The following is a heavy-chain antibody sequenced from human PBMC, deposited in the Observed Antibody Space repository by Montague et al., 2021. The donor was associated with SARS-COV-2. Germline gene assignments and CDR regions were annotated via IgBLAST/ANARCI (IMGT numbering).Heavy chain of an antibody. CDR2: IRGNGGCT. CDR3: ARLDIMTAYPYDY. V-gene: IGHV3-23*01. CDR1: GFTFSSYA. Sequence: SLRLSCAASGFTFSSYAMRWVRQAPGKGLEWVSGIRGNGGCTYYAASXXGRFTISRDNPKNTLYLQMNSLRAEDTAVYYCARLDIMTAYPYDYWGQGTLVTVSS. J-gene: IGHJ4*02. D-gene: IGHD3-9*01.